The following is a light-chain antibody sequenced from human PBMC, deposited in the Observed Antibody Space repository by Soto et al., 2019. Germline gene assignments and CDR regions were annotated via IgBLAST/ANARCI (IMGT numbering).Light chain of an antibody. CDR3: QQYYRPWT. CDR1: QSVLYSSNNKNY. V-gene: IGKV4-1*01. CDR2: WAS. Sequence: DIVMTQSPDSLAVSLGERATINCKSSQSVLYSSNNKNYLAWYQQKPGQPPKLLIYWASTRESGVPDRFSGSGSGTDFTLTISSLQAEDVAVYYCQQYYRPWTFGQGTKLDIK. J-gene: IGKJ1*01.